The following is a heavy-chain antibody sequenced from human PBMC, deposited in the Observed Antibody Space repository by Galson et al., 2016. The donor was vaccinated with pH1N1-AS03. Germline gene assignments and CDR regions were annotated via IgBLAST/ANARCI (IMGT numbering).Heavy chain of an antibody. J-gene: IGHJ4*02. V-gene: IGHV3-21*01. CDR3: ARGNYYDVDLREYYFDY. CDR2: IRNSGSHI. CDR1: GSTFSSYS. Sequence: SLRLSCAASGSTFSSYSMTWVRQAPGKGLEWVSFIRNSGSHISYGDSVKGRFTVSRDNAKNSLYLQMNSLRAEDTAVYYCARGNYYDVDLREYYFDYWGQGTLVTVSS. D-gene: IGHD3-22*01.